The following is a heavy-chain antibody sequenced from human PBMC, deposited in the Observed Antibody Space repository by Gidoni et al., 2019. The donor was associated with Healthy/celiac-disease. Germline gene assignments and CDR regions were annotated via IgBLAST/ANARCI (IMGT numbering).Heavy chain of an antibody. CDR3: AKDTIADGYYFDY. CDR2: ISWDGGST. D-gene: IGHD6-13*01. J-gene: IGHJ4*02. V-gene: IGHV3-43*01. Sequence: EVQLVESGGVVVQPGGSLRLSCAASGFTVDDYTMHWVRQAPGKGLEWVSLISWDGGSTYYADAVKVRFTISRDNSKNSLYLQMNSLRTEDTALYYCAKDTIADGYYFDYWGQGTLVTVSS. CDR1: GFTVDDYT.